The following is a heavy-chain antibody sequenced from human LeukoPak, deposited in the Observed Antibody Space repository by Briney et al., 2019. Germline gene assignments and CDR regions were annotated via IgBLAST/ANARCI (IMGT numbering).Heavy chain of an antibody. CDR2: ISSSSSYI. Sequence: GGSLRLSCAASGFTFSRYSMNWVRQAPGKGLEWVSSISSSSSYIYYADSVKGRFTISRDNAKNSLYLQMNSLRAEDTAVYYCVRAWMSDAFDIWGQGTMVTVSS. J-gene: IGHJ3*02. V-gene: IGHV3-21*01. CDR3: VRAWMSDAFDI. D-gene: IGHD5-12*01. CDR1: GFTFSRYS.